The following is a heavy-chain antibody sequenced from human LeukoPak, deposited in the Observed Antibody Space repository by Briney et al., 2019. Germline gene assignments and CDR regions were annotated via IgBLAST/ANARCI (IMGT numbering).Heavy chain of an antibody. J-gene: IGHJ5*02. Sequence: ASVMVSCKASGYTFTGYSIHWVRQAPGQGLKWMGCINPNSGDTNYPQKFQDRVTLSRDTSISTAYMELTDLRSDDTAMYYCARPNGDYYNWFDPWGQGTLVTVSS. CDR1: GYTFTGYS. CDR3: ARPNGDYYNWFDP. V-gene: IGHV1-2*02. D-gene: IGHD2-21*02. CDR2: INPNSGDT.